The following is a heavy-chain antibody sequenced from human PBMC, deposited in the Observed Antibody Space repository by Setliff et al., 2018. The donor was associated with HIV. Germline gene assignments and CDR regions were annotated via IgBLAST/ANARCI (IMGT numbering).Heavy chain of an antibody. V-gene: IGHV4-39*01. CDR2: VYERGDT. D-gene: IGHD3-16*01. CDR1: GASIISGDYY. Sequence: SETLSLTCTVSGASIISGDYYWAWIRQAPGKGLEWIGSVYERGDTWYNPSLQSRVTISLDMSKNLFSLRLTSVTAADTAVYYCSRRSYDALSALVGYYYYEDVWGNGTTVTVSS. J-gene: IGHJ6*04. CDR3: SRRSYDALSALVGYYYYEDV.